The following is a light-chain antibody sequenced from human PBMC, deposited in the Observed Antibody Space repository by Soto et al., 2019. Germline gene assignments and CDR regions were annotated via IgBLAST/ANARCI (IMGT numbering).Light chain of an antibody. V-gene: IGKV1-39*01. CDR1: QIMSNY. CDR2: AAS. Sequence: DIQMTQAPSSLSASVGDRVTITCCASQIMSNYLNWYQQKPGKAPKLLLYAASSLQSGVPSRFSGRGSGTDFTLTISSLQPEDFATYYCLQSYSTPPITVGQGKRREIK. J-gene: IGKJ5*01. CDR3: LQSYSTPPIT.